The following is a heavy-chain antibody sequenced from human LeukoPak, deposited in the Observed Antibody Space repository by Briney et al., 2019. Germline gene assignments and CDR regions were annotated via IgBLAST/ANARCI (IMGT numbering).Heavy chain of an antibody. CDR1: GYTFSSYA. D-gene: IGHD3-10*01. CDR3: ARDFLGVDGSGFDY. Sequence: ASVKVSCKASGYTFSSYAISWVRQAPGQGLEWMGRIIPIFGTANYAQKFQGRVTITTDESTGTAYMELSSLRSEDTAVYYCARDFLGVDGSGFDYWGQGTLVTVSS. V-gene: IGHV1-69*05. J-gene: IGHJ4*02. CDR2: IIPIFGTA.